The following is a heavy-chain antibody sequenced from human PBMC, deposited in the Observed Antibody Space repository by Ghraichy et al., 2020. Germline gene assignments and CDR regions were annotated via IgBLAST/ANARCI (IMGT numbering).Heavy chain of an antibody. D-gene: IGHD4-17*01. CDR1: GGSISSYY. J-gene: IGHJ2*01. CDR2: IYTSGST. V-gene: IGHV4-4*07. CDR3: ASGDGDPSWYFDL. Sequence: SESLSLTCTASGGSISSYYWRWIRQSAGKGLEWIWRIYTSGSTNYYPSFKSRVTMSVDTSKNQLSLKLSSVTAAEATVYYCASGDGDPSWYFDLWGRGTLVTVSS.